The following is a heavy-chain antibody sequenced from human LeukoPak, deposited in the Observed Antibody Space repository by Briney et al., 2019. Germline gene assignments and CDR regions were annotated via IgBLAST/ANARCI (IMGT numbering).Heavy chain of an antibody. J-gene: IGHJ4*02. V-gene: IGHV3-23*01. CDR3: AQKRGGYTPFDY. Sequence: GGFLRLSCVASGFTFNHYGMNWVRQAPGKGLEWVSIISGSGDSAFYADSVKGRFTISRDNSKNTLYLQMNSLRAEDTAIYYCAQKRGGYTPFDYWGQGTLVTVSS. D-gene: IGHD5-12*01. CDR2: ISGSGDSA. CDR1: GFTFNHYG.